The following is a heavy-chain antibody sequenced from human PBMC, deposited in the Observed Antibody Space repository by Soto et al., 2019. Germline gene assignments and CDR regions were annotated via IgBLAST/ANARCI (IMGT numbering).Heavy chain of an antibody. CDR2: ISWNSGSI. D-gene: IGHD3-3*01. CDR1: GFTFDDYA. Sequence: GGSLRLSCAASGFTFDDYAMHWVRQAPGKDLEWVSGISWNSGSIGYADPVKGRFTISRDNAKNSLYLQMNSLRAEDTALYYCAKEGRFLEWLSPSRPFDYWGQGTLVTVSS. V-gene: IGHV3-9*01. J-gene: IGHJ4*02. CDR3: AKEGRFLEWLSPSRPFDY.